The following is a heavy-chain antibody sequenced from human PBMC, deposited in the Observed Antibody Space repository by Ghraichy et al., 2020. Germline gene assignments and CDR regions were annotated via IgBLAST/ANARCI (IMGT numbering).Heavy chain of an antibody. J-gene: IGHJ4*02. CDR2: IYYSGST. V-gene: IGHV4-59*01. CDR1: GGSISSYY. D-gene: IGHD5-12*01. Sequence: SETLSLTCTVSGGSISSYYWSWIRQPPGKGLEWIGYIYYSGSTNYNPSLKSRVTISVDTSKNQFSLKLSSVTAADTAVYFCARGPSGSPFDYWGQGTLVTVSS. CDR3: ARGPSGSPFDY.